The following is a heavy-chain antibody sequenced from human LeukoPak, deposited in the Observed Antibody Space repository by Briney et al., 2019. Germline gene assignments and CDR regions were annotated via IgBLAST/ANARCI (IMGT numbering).Heavy chain of an antibody. J-gene: IGHJ4*02. V-gene: IGHV3-23*01. CDR1: GFIFTTTA. Sequence: GGSLRLSCAASGFIFTTTAMSWVRQAPGKGLEWVSGISGSGGSTLLADSVKGRYSISRDNSKNTLYLQIKSLTAEDTALYYCARGSTYYYDSSGLIWGQGTLVTVSS. D-gene: IGHD3-22*01. CDR2: ISGSGGST. CDR3: ARGSTYYYDSSGLI.